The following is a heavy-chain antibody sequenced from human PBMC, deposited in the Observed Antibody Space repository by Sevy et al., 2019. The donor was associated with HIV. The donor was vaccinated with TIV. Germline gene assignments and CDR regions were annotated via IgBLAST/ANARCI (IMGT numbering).Heavy chain of an antibody. J-gene: IGHJ6*02. CDR2: MNPNSGNT. CDR3: ARGDLMTTVTTPNYYYYYGMDV. CDR1: GYTFTSYD. V-gene: IGHV1-8*01. Sequence: ASVKVSCKASGYTFTSYDINWVRQATGQGLEWMGWMNPNSGNTGYAQKFQGRVTMTRNTSISTAHMELGSLRSEDTAVYYCARGDLMTTVTTPNYYYYYGMDVWGQGTTVTVSS. D-gene: IGHD4-17*01.